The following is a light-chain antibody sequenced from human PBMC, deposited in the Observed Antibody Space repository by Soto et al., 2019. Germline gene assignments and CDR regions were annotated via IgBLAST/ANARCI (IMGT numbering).Light chain of an antibody. J-gene: IGLJ2*01. CDR1: NSDVVGYNY. CDR3: SSYTSSSTLGVV. CDR2: DVS. Sequence: QSALTQPASVSGSPGQSITISCTGTNSDVVGYNYVSWYQQHPGKAPKLMIYDVSNRPSGVSNRFSGSKSGNTASLTISGLQAEDEADYYCSSYTSSSTLGVVFGGGTQLTVL. V-gene: IGLV2-14*01.